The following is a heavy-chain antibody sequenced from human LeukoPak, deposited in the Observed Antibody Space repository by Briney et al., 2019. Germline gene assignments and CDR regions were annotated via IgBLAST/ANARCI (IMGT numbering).Heavy chain of an antibody. Sequence: GGSLRLSCAASGFTFSSYWMTWVRQAPGKGLEWVANIKPDGSEEYYVDSVKGRFTISRVNAKDSLYLQMNSLRAEDTVVYYCVRASRELLRDYWGQGTLVTVSS. J-gene: IGHJ4*02. CDR1: GFTFSSYW. CDR3: VRASRELLRDY. V-gene: IGHV3-7*01. CDR2: IKPDGSEE. D-gene: IGHD1-26*01.